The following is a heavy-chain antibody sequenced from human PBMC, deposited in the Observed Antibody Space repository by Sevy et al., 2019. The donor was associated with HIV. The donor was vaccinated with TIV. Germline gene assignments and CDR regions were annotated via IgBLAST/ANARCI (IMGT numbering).Heavy chain of an antibody. CDR3: ARDREGDDYSNYPFDY. V-gene: IGHV3-48*02. CDR1: GFTFSSYS. CDR2: ISSSSSTI. D-gene: IGHD4-4*01. Sequence: GGSLRLSCAASGFTFSSYSMNWVRQAPGKGLEWVSYISSSSSTIYYGDSVKDRFPISRDKAKNSLYLQMNSLRDEDTAVYYCARDREGDDYSNYPFDYWAQGTLVTVSS. J-gene: IGHJ4*02.